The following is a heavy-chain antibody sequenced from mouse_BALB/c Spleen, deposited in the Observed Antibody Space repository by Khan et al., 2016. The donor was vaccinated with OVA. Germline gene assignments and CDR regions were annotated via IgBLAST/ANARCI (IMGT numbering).Heavy chain of an antibody. CDR3: ARGGDGRGFAY. CDR2: IPYDGTT. V-gene: IGHV3-6*02. J-gene: IGHJ3*01. D-gene: IGHD1-1*01. Sequence: EVQLQESGPGLVKPSQSLTLTCSVSGYSIISGYYWNWIRQSPGDQLEWVAYIPYDGTTNYNPSFKYRISSTRETSKNEVLQKWNSVTSEDAVTYCGARGGDGRGFAYWGQGTLVTVSA. CDR1: GYSIISGYY.